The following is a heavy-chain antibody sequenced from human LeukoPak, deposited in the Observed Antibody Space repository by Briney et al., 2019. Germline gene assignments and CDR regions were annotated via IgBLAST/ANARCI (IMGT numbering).Heavy chain of an antibody. CDR1: GGSISSGGYY. V-gene: IGHV4-31*03. CDR3: AREAAAGTSWFDP. D-gene: IGHD6-13*01. Sequence: SETPSLTCTVSGGSISSGGYYWSWIRQHPGKGLEWIGYINYSGSTYYNPSLESRTSISVDTSRNQFSLKVTSVTAADTAVYYCAREAAAGTSWFDPWGQGAQVTVSS. J-gene: IGHJ5*02. CDR2: INYSGST.